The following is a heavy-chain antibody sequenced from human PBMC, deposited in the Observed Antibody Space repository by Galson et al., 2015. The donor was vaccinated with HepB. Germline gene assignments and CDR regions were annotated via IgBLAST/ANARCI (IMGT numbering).Heavy chain of an antibody. D-gene: IGHD1-26*01. CDR2: ISYDGSNK. Sequence: SLRLSCAASGFTFSSYGMHWVRQAPGKGLEWVAVISYDGSNKYYADSVKGRFTISRDNSKNTLYLQMNSLRAEDTAVYYCARDRVMWELQLPYFQHWGQGTLVTVSS. CDR3: ARDRVMWELQLPYFQH. J-gene: IGHJ1*01. V-gene: IGHV3-30*19. CDR1: GFTFSSYG.